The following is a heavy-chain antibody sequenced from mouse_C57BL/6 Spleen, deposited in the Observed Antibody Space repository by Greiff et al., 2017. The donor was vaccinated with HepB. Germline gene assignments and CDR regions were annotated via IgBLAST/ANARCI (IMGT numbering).Heavy chain of an antibody. J-gene: IGHJ1*03. CDR1: GFTFSDYG. Sequence: EVKLVESGGGLVKPGGSLKLSCAASGFTFSDYGMHWVRQAPEKGLEWVAYISSGSSTIYYADTVKGRFTISRDNAKNTLFLQMTSLRSEDTAMYYCATIYYDSYWYFDVWGTGTTVTVSS. D-gene: IGHD2-4*01. CDR2: ISSGSSTI. V-gene: IGHV5-17*01. CDR3: ATIYYDSYWYFDV.